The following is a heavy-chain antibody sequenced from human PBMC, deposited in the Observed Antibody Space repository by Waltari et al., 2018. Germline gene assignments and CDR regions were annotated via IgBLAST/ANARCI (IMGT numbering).Heavy chain of an antibody. V-gene: IGHV1-69*04. Sequence: QVQLVQSGAEVKKPGSSVKVPCKASGGTFSSYAISWVRQAPGQGLEWMGGISPILGIANYAQKFQGRVTITADESTSTAYMELSSLRSEDTAVYYCARESRMIAVARGGGRFYFDYWGQGTLVTVSS. D-gene: IGHD6-19*01. J-gene: IGHJ4*02. CDR1: GGTFSSYA. CDR3: ARESRMIAVARGGGRFYFDY. CDR2: ISPILGIA.